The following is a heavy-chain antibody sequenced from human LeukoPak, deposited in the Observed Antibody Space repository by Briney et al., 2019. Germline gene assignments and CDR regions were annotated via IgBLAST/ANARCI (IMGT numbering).Heavy chain of an antibody. D-gene: IGHD3-3*01. J-gene: IGHJ5*02. V-gene: IGHV1-46*01. CDR3: ARSITIFGVVIPNWFDP. CDR1: GYTFTNYY. Sequence: ASVKVSCKASGYTFTNYYMNWVRQAPGQGLEWMGIINPSGGSTSYAQKFQGRVTVTRDTSTSTVYMELSSLRSEDTAMYYCARSITIFGVVIPNWFDPWGQGTLVTVSS. CDR2: INPSGGST.